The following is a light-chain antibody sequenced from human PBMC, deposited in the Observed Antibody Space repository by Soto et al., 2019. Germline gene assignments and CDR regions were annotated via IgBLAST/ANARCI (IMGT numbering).Light chain of an antibody. CDR1: SSDVGGYNY. Sequence: QSVLTQPPSASGSPGQSVSISCTGTSSDVGGYNYVSWFQQHPGKAPKLIIHEVNQRPSGVPDRFSGSKSGNTASLTVSGLQVEDEADYYCSSYGGSDNFVFGTGTKVTVL. CDR3: SSYGGSDNFV. V-gene: IGLV2-8*01. CDR2: EVN. J-gene: IGLJ1*01.